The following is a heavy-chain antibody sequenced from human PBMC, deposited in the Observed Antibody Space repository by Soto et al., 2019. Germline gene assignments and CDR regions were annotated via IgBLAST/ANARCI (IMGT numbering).Heavy chain of an antibody. D-gene: IGHD6-19*01. CDR2: VSHRGTA. V-gene: IGHV4-30-2*01. J-gene: IGHJ4*02. Sequence: SETLSLTCAVSGGSIDSAAYSLSWIRQPPGKGLEWIGYVSHRGTAYSIPSLNGRLTLSMDSSQTRFSLKLTSVTAADSAVYYCARIHWSQSSLDYWGRGILVTVSS. CDR1: GGSIDSAAYS. CDR3: ARIHWSQSSLDY.